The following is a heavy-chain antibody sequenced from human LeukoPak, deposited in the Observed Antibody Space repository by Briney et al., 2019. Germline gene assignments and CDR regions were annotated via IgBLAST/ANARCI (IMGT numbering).Heavy chain of an antibody. CDR3: ARRGIAVAGPFDY. Sequence: PGGSLRLSCAASGFNVNSNYMSWVRQAPGKGLEWVSVAYSGGSTYYADSAKGRFTISRDNAKNSLYLQMNSLRAEDTAVYYCARRGIAVAGPFDYWGQGILVTVSS. D-gene: IGHD6-19*01. CDR1: GFNVNSNY. V-gene: IGHV3-66*01. J-gene: IGHJ4*02. CDR2: AYSGGST.